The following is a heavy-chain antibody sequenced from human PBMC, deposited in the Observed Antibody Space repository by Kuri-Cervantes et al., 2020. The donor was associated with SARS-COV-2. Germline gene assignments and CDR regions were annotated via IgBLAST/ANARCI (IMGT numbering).Heavy chain of an antibody. D-gene: IGHD6-19*01. CDR2: VSYNGTTK. J-gene: IGHJ4*02. CDR3: ASLPEYTSDGELFDF. CDR1: GFTFSSYD. Sequence: GESLKISCAASGFTFSSYDMHWVRQAPGKGLEWVAVVSYNGTTKHYADSVKGRFTTSRDNSKNTLYLQMNSLRTEDTAFYHCASLPEYTSDGELFDFWGQGTLVTVSS. V-gene: IGHV3-30*03.